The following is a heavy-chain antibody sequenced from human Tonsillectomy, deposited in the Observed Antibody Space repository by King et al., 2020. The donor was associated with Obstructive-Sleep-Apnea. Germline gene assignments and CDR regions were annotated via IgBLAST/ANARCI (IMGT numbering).Heavy chain of an antibody. J-gene: IGHJ4*02. CDR3: AREAVGATRLVNGRAEG. D-gene: IGHD1-26*01. V-gene: IGHV1-69*01. CDR2: IIPIFGTA. Sequence: VQLVQSGAEVKKPGSSVKVSCKASGGTFSSYAISWVRQAPGQGLEWMGGIIPIFGTANYAQKFQGRVTITADESTSTAYMELSSLRSEDTAVYYCAREAVGATRLVNGRAEGWGQGTLVTVSS. CDR1: GGTFSSYA.